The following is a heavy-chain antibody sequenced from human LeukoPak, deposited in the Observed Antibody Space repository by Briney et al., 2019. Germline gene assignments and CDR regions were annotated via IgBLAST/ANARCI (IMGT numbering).Heavy chain of an antibody. J-gene: IGHJ4*02. CDR3: ARVYSSSWFDIYFDY. CDR2: MYYSGST. CDR1: GGSISSSSYY. D-gene: IGHD6-13*01. Sequence: SETLSLTCTVSGGSISSSSYYWGWIRQPPGKGLEWIGSMYYSGSTYYSPSLKSRVTISVDTSKNQFSLKLSSVTAADTAVYYCARVYSSSWFDIYFDYWGQGTLVTVSS. V-gene: IGHV4-39*07.